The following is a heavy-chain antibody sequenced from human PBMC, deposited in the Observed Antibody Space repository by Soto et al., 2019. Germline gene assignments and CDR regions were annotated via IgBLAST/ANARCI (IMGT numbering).Heavy chain of an antibody. CDR1: EVSCSSYG. J-gene: IGHJ6*02. V-gene: IGHV3-30*18. CDR3: AKDLRRHYGSGSYYYYYGMDV. D-gene: IGHD3-10*01. CDR2: ISYDGSNK. Sequence: LRDWCGVAEVSCSSYGMHRVSKAPGKGLEWVAVISYDGSNKYYADSVKGRFTISRDNSKNTLYLQMNSLRAEDTAVYYCAKDLRRHYGSGSYYYYYGMDVWGQGTTVTVSS.